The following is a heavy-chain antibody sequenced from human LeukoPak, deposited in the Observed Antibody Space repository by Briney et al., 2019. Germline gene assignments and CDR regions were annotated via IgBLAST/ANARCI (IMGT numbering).Heavy chain of an antibody. CDR1: GFTFSSYS. D-gene: IGHD1-26*01. CDR2: ISSSSSYI. V-gene: IGHV3-21*01. Sequence: GGSLRLACAASGFTFSSYSMNGVRQAPGKGLEWVSSISSSSSYIYYADSVKGRFTISRDNAKNSLYLQMNSLRAEDTAVYYCARKLLATNWFDPWGQGTLVTVSS. CDR3: ARKLLATNWFDP. J-gene: IGHJ5*02.